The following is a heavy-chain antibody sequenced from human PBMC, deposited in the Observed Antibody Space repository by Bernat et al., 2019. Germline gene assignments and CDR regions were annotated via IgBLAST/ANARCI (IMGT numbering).Heavy chain of an antibody. CDR2: IWYDGSNK. CDR3: ARPEETTVTTEGWWELPFDY. J-gene: IGHJ4*02. CDR1: GFTFSSYR. Sequence: QVQLVESGGGVVQPGRSLRLSCAASGFTFSSYRMHWVRQAPGKGLEWVAVIWYDGSNKYYADSVKGRFTISRDNSKNTLYLQMNSLRAEDTAVYYCARPEETTVTTEGWWELPFDYWGQGTLVTVSS. V-gene: IGHV3-33*01. D-gene: IGHD4-17*01.